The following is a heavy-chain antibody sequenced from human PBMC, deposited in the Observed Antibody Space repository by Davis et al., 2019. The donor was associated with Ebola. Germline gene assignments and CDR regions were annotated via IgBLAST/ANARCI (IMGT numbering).Heavy chain of an antibody. D-gene: IGHD2-21*02. Sequence: ASVKVSCKASGYTFTSYGISWVRQAPGQGLEWMGWINPNSGSTSYAQKFQGRVTMTRDTSTSTAYMELSSLRSEDTAVYYCARELVVTGHRSADYWGQGTLVTVSS. CDR3: ARELVVTGHRSADY. V-gene: IGHV1-18*04. CDR2: INPNSGST. J-gene: IGHJ4*02. CDR1: GYTFTSYG.